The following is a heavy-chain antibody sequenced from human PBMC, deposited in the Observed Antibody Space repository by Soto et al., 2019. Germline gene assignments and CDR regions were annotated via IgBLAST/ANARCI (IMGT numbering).Heavy chain of an antibody. CDR2: IYFSGSA. J-gene: IGHJ5*01. V-gene: IGHV4-31*03. CDR1: GGSITSGDYY. Sequence: SETLSLTCTVSGGSITSGDYYWSWIRQRPGKGLQWIGYIYFSGSAYYHPSLKSRVTISLDTSKNQFSLNLRSVTAADTAVYYCTRDSSGDYGWFDSWGQGTVVTVPS. CDR3: TRDSSGDYGWFDS. D-gene: IGHD4-17*01.